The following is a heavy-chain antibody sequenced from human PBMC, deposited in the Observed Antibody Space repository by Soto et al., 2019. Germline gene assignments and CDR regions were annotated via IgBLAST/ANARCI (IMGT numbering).Heavy chain of an antibody. V-gene: IGHV1-2*04. D-gene: IGHD2-15*01. CDR2: INPNSGGT. J-gene: IGHJ6*02. CDR3: ARAIGYCSGGSCPHTYYYMDV. CDR1: GYTFTGYY. Sequence: ASVKVSCKASGYTFTGYYMHWVRQAPGQGLEWXGWINPNSGGTNYAQKFQGWVTMTRDTSISTAYMELSRLTSDDTAVYYCARAIGYCSGGSCPHTYYYMDVWGQGTTVTVSS.